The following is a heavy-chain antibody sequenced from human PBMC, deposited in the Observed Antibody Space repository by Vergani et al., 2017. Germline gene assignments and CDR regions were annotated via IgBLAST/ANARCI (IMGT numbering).Heavy chain of an antibody. V-gene: IGHV3-21*01. CDR1: GFTFSSYS. Sequence: EVQLVESGGGLVKPGGSLRLSCAASGFTFSSYSMNWVRQAPGKGLEWVSSISSSSSYIYYADSVKCVFTISRDNAKNSLYLQMNSLRAEGTAVYYCARDRDYSGAFDIWGQGTMVTVSS. J-gene: IGHJ3*02. D-gene: IGHD2-15*01. CDR2: ISSSSSYI. CDR3: ARDRDYSGAFDI.